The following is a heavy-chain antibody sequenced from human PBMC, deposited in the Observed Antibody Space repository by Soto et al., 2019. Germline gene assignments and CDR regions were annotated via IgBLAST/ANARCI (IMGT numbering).Heavy chain of an antibody. D-gene: IGHD5-18*01. CDR1: GFIVSDTY. J-gene: IGHJ6*02. CDR2: ISYDGSNK. CDR3: AKDRQLWPHYGMDV. Sequence: PGGSLRLSCTASGFIVSDTYVNWVRQAPGKGLEWVAVISYDGSNKYYADSVKGRFTISRDNSKNTPYRQMNSPRAEDTAVYYCAKDRQLWPHYGMDVWGQGTTVTVSS. V-gene: IGHV3-30*18.